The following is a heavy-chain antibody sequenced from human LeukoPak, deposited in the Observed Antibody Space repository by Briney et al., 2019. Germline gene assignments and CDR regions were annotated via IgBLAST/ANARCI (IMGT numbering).Heavy chain of an antibody. CDR1: GFSLSTSGMC. CDR3: ARIRVGADIDY. Sequence: SGPALVKPTPTLTLTCTFSGFSLSTSGMCESWNRQPPGKALEWLARIDWVDNKYYSTSLKTRLTISKDTSKNQVVLTMTNMDPVDTATYYCARIRVGADIDYWGQGTLVTVSS. CDR2: IDWVDNK. D-gene: IGHD1-26*01. V-gene: IGHV2-70*11. J-gene: IGHJ4*02.